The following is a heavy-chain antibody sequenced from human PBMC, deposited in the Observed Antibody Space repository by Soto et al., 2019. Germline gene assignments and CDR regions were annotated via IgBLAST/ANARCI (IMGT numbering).Heavy chain of an antibody. V-gene: IGHV3-23*01. CDR2: ISGSGGST. CDR3: AKDLRVQLWLRPGAGY. J-gene: IGHJ4*02. D-gene: IGHD5-18*01. CDR1: GFTFSSYA. Sequence: PGGSLRLSCAASGFTFSSYAMSWVRQAPGKGLEWVSAISGSGGSTYYADSVKGRFTISRDNSKNTLYLQMNSLRAEDTAVYYCAKDLRVQLWLRPGAGYWGQGTLVTVSS.